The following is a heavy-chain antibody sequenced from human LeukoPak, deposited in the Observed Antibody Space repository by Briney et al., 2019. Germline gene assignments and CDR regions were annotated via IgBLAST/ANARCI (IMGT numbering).Heavy chain of an antibody. J-gene: IGHJ4*02. CDR2: FDPEDGET. V-gene: IGHV1-24*01. D-gene: IGHD1-1*01. CDR3: ARGTESRYYFDY. CDR1: GYTLTELS. Sequence: ASVKVSCKVSGYTLTELSMHWVRQAPGKGLEWMGGFDPEDGETIYAQKFQGRVTMTEDTSTDTAYMELSSLRSEDTAVYYCARGTESRYYFDYWGQGTLVTVSS.